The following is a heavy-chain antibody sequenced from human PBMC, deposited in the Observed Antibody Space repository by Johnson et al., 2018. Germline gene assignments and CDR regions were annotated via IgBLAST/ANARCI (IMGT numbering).Heavy chain of an antibody. CDR2: IYSGGST. V-gene: IGHV3-66*02. D-gene: IGHD3-16*01. J-gene: IGHJ3*02. Sequence: VQLVQSGGGLVQPGGSLRLSCAASGFTVSSNYMSWVRQAPGKGLEWVSVIYSGGSTYYADSVKGRFTISRDNSKNTLYLQMNSLRAVDTAVYYCAGLHYVYVWGSSPGAFDIWGQGTLVTVSS. CDR3: AGLHYVYVWGSSPGAFDI. CDR1: GFTVSSNY.